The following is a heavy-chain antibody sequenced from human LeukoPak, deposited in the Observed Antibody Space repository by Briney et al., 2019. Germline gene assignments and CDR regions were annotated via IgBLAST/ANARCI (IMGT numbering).Heavy chain of an antibody. CDR3: ARQTGSGLFILP. Sequence: SETLSLTCTVSGGSISSSSYYWGWIRQPPGKGLEWIGSIHYSGSTNYNPSLKSRVTISVDTSKNQFSLRLTSVTAADTAVYYCARQTGSGLFILPGGQGALVTVSS. CDR2: IHYSGST. D-gene: IGHD3/OR15-3a*01. CDR1: GGSISSSSYY. J-gene: IGHJ4*02. V-gene: IGHV4-39*01.